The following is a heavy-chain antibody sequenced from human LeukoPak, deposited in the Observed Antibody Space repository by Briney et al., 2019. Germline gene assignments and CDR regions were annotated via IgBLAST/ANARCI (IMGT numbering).Heavy chain of an antibody. CDR3: ARESGGYVDY. J-gene: IGHJ4*02. V-gene: IGHV3-48*03. D-gene: IGHD2-15*01. CDR2: ISSSGSTI. CDR1: GFTLSSYE. Sequence: GGSLRLSCAASGFTLSSYEMNWVRQAPGKGLEWVSYISSSGSTIYYADSVKGRFTISRDNAKNSLYLQMNSLRAEDTAVYYCARESGGYVDYWGQGTLVTVSS.